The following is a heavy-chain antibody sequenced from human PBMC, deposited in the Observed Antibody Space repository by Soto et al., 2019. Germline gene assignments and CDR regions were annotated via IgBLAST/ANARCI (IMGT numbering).Heavy chain of an antibody. V-gene: IGHV1-69*13. CDR1: GGTFSSYA. CDR3: ARATLIAARPIGEAFDI. J-gene: IGHJ3*02. D-gene: IGHD6-6*01. Sequence: GASVKVSCKASGGTFSSYAISWVRQAPGQGLEWMGGIIPIFGTASYAQKFQGRVTITADESTSTAYMELSSLRSEDTAVYYCARATLIAARPIGEAFDIWGQGTMVTVSS. CDR2: IIPIFGTA.